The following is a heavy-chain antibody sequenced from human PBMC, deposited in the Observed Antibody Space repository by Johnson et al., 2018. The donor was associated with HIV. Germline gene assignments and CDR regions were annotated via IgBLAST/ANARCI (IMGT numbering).Heavy chain of an antibody. CDR3: ARDRGGPVRDDAFDI. Sequence: QVQLVESGGGVVQPGRSLRLSCAASGITFSDYAMHWVRQAPGKGLEWVAVISYDGSNKYYADSVKGRFTISRDNSKNTLYLQMNSLSAGDTAVYYCARDRGGPVRDDAFDIWGQGTMVTVSS. CDR1: GITFSDYA. CDR2: ISYDGSNK. D-gene: IGHD3-10*01. J-gene: IGHJ3*02. V-gene: IGHV3-30*14.